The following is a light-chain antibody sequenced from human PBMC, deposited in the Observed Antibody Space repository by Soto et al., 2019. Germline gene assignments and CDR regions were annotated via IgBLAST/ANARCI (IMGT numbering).Light chain of an antibody. CDR3: QQYGSSLRT. Sequence: EIVLTQSPGTLSLSPGERATLSCRASQSVSSSYLAWYQQKPGQAPRLLIYGASSRATGIPDRFSGSGSGTDFTLTISRLEPEDFALYYCQQYGSSLRTFGQGTKVEI. CDR1: QSVSSSY. V-gene: IGKV3-20*01. CDR2: GAS. J-gene: IGKJ1*01.